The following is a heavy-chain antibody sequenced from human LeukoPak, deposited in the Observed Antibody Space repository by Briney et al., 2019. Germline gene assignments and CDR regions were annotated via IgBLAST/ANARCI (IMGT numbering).Heavy chain of an antibody. CDR2: IGSAI. V-gene: IGHV3-48*01. CDR3: ARRAGAYSHPCDY. Sequence: PGGSLRLSCVASGFTFSDFSLNWVRQAPGKGLEWISYIGSAIYYADSVKGRFTISRDNAKNSLYLQMNSLRAEDTAVYYCARRAGAYSHPCDYWGQGTLVTVSS. J-gene: IGHJ4*02. D-gene: IGHD4/OR15-4a*01. CDR1: GFTFSDFS.